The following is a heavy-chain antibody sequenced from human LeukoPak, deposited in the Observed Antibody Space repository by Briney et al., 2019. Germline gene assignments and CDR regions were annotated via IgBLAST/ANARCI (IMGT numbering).Heavy chain of an antibody. CDR3: AFGNAFDV. V-gene: IGHV3-7*01. J-gene: IGHJ3*01. D-gene: IGHD2-15*01. CDR1: GLPFSISW. Sequence: PGGSLRLSCAASGLPFSISWMSWVRQAPGMGLQCVGNIKPDGSETFYVDSVRGRFTISRDNARNLLFLQMNSLRVDDTAVYYCAFGNAFDVWGRGTMVTVSS. CDR2: IKPDGSET.